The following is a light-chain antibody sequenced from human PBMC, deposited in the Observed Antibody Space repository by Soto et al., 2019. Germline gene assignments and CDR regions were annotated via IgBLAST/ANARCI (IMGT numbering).Light chain of an antibody. J-gene: IGKJ1*01. CDR1: QSVSSW. CDR2: DAS. V-gene: IGKV1-5*01. Sequence: IQMTQSPSTLSASVGDRVTITCRASQSVSSWLAWYQQKPGKAPKLLIYDASNLESGVPSTFGGSGSGTEFTLTISSLQPDDFATYYCQQYNSYSFGQGTKVDIK. CDR3: QQYNSYS.